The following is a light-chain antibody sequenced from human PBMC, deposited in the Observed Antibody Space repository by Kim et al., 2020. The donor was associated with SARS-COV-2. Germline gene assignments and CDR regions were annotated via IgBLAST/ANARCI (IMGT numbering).Light chain of an antibody. V-gene: IGKV1D-16*01. CDR2: GAA. CDR1: QGISIW. CDR3: LQNNSNPLA. Sequence: DIQMTQSPSSVSASVGDRVTITCRASQGISIWLAWYQEKPGKAPKSLIYGAASLQSGVPSRFSGSGSGTEFTLTINNLQPEDFATYYCLQNNSNPLALGGRTKGDIK. J-gene: IGKJ4*01.